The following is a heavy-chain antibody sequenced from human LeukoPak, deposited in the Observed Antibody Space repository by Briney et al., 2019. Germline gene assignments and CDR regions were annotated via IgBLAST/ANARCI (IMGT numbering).Heavy chain of an antibody. J-gene: IGHJ3*02. Sequence: ASVKVSCKASGYTFTSYGISWVRQAPGQGLEWMGWISAYNGNTNYAQKLQGRVTMTTDTSTSTAYMELRSLRSDDTAVYYCARDRSPYYYDSSGYYIDAFDIWGQGTMVTVSS. V-gene: IGHV1-18*01. D-gene: IGHD3-22*01. CDR2: ISAYNGNT. CDR1: GYTFTSYG. CDR3: ARDRSPYYYDSSGYYIDAFDI.